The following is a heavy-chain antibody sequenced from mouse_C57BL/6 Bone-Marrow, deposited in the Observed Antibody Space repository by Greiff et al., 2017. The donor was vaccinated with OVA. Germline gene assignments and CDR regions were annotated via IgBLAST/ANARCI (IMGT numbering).Heavy chain of an antibody. V-gene: IGHV1-69*01. CDR3: ARWGGSGPFFDY. D-gene: IGHD3-2*02. CDR2: IDPSDSYT. CDR1: GYTFTSYW. Sequence: QVQLQQPGAELVMPGASVKLSCKASGYTFTSYWMHWVKQRPGQGLEWIGEIDPSDSYTNYNQKFKGKSTLTVDKSSSTAYMQLSSLTSADAAVYYSARWGGSGPFFDYWGKGTTLTVSS. J-gene: IGHJ2*01.